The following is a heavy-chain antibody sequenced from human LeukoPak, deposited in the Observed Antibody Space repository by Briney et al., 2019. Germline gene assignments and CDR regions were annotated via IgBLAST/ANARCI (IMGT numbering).Heavy chain of an antibody. J-gene: IGHJ1*01. D-gene: IGHD6-19*01. V-gene: IGHV1-46*01. CDR2: INPSGGST. CDR1: GYTFTSYY. Sequence: ASVKVSCKASGYTFTSYYMHWVRQAPGQGLEWMGIINPSGGSTSYAQKFQGRVTMTRDTSTSTVYMELSSLRSEDTAVYYCASPAVAGKYFQHWGQGTLVTVSS. CDR3: ASPAVAGKYFQH.